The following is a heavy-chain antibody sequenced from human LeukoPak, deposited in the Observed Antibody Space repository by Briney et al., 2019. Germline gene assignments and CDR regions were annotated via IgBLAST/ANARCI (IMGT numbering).Heavy chain of an antibody. CDR2: IYYSGST. CDR3: ARVKVRPSSGWFDAFDI. Sequence: SETLSLTCTVSGGSISSYYWSWIRQPPGKGLEWIGYIYYSGSTDYNPSLKSRVTISVDTSKNQFSLKLSSVTAADTAVYYCARVKVRPSSGWFDAFDIWGQGTMVTVSS. D-gene: IGHD6-19*01. V-gene: IGHV4-59*01. CDR1: GGSISSYY. J-gene: IGHJ3*02.